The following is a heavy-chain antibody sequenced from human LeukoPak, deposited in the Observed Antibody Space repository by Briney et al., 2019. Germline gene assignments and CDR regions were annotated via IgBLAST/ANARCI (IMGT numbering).Heavy chain of an antibody. CDR3: AGNYGDPTYFDY. D-gene: IGHD4-17*01. CDR2: SYFGESA. Sequence: SETLSLTCTVSGGSIGLTTYYWAWIRQPPEKGLEWIGTSYFGESANYVPSLKSRVTISVDTSKNQFSLTLTSVAAADTALYFCAGNYGDPTYFDYWGQGILVSVSS. CDR1: GGSIGLTTYY. J-gene: IGHJ4*02. V-gene: IGHV4-39*01.